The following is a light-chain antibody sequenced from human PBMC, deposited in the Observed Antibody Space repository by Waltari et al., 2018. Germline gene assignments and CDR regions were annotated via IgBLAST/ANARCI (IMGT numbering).Light chain of an antibody. CDR1: GSNIRAGYD. V-gene: IGLV1-40*01. Sequence: QSVLTQPPSVSGAPGQRVTISCPGSGSNIRAGYDVHWYQQLPRAAPKLLIYGSTSRPLGVPDRFFGSTSGTSASLAITGLQAEDEADYYCQSYDTSLRVVFGGGTKLTVL. CDR2: GST. J-gene: IGLJ2*01. CDR3: QSYDTSLRVV.